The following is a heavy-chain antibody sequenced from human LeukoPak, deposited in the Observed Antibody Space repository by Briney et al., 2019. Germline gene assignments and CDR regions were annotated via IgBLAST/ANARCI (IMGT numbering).Heavy chain of an antibody. CDR1: GFTFRNYA. Sequence: GGSLRLSCAASGFTFRNYAMKWVRQAPGKGLGWVSAISGGGDSTYYADSVKGRFTISRDNSKNTLYLQMNSLRAEDTAVYYCAKAAYGSGSYYNSFDFWGQGTLVTVSS. D-gene: IGHD3-10*01. V-gene: IGHV3-23*01. CDR2: ISGGGDST. CDR3: AKAAYGSGSYYNSFDF. J-gene: IGHJ4*02.